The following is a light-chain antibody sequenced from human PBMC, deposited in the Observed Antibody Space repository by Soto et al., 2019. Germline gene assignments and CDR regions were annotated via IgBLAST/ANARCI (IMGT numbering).Light chain of an antibody. V-gene: IGKV1-39*01. CDR1: QTILTY. Sequence: DIQMTQSPSSLSASVGDRVTITCRASQTILTYLNWYQQKPGKAPKLLIYAASSLQSGVPSRFSGGGSATDFTLTISSLQPEDFATYYCQQSFSTAWTFGHATKVEIK. J-gene: IGKJ1*01. CDR3: QQSFSTAWT. CDR2: AAS.